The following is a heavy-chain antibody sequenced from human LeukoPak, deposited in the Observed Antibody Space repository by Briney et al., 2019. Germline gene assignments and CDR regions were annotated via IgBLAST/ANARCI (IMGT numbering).Heavy chain of an antibody. CDR3: ARDADGFSDAFDI. CDR2: IKQDGSEK. J-gene: IGHJ3*02. Sequence: GGSLRLSCAASGFTFSRYWMSWVRQAPGKGLEWVANIKQDGSEKYYVDSVKGRFTISRDNAKNSLYLQMNSLRGEDTAVYYCARDADGFSDAFDIWGQGTMVTVSS. V-gene: IGHV3-7*05. CDR1: GFTFSRYW. D-gene: IGHD2-2*03.